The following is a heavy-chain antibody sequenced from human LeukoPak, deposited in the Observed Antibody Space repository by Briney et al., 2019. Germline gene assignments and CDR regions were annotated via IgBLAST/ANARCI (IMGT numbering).Heavy chain of an antibody. D-gene: IGHD1-26*01. CDR2: IIPIFGTA. J-gene: IGHJ4*02. CDR3: ARGVVGATRPFDY. CDR1: GYTFTSYG. Sequence: RASVKVSCKASGYTFTSYGISWVRQAPGQGLEWMGRIIPIFGTANYAQKFQGRVTITTDESTSTAYMELSSLRSEDTAVYYCARGVVGATRPFDYWGQGTLVTVSS. V-gene: IGHV1-69*05.